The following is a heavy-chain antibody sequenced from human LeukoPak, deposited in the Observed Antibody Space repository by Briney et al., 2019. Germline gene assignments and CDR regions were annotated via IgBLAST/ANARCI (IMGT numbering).Heavy chain of an antibody. V-gene: IGHV3-53*01. CDR2: IYSGGST. D-gene: IGHD2-2*01. J-gene: IGHJ4*02. CDR3: ARGLGYCTSTTCLLPFDF. Sequence: GGSLRLSCAASGFTVSTYYMTWVRQAPGKGLECVSVIYSGGSTYYADSVKGRFTVSRDNSKNTLYLQMNSPRAEDTAMYYCARGLGYCTSTTCLLPFDFWGQGTLVTVSS. CDR1: GFTVSTYY.